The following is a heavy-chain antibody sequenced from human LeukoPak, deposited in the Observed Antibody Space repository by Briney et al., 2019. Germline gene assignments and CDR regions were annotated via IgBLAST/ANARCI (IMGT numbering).Heavy chain of an antibody. CDR3: AKGAVAGPYAMDV. CDR1: GFTFSSSA. D-gene: IGHD6-19*01. CDR2: ISGSGGST. Sequence: GGSLRLSCAASGFTFSSSAMSWVRQAPGKGLEWVSAISGSGGSTYYADSVRGRFTISRDNSKNTLYLQMNSLRAEDTAIYFCAKGAVAGPYAMDVWGQGTTVTVSS. V-gene: IGHV3-23*01. J-gene: IGHJ6*02.